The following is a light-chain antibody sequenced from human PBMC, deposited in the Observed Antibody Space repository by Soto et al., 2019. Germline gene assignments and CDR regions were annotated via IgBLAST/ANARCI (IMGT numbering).Light chain of an antibody. CDR3: SSYASSATIV. CDR2: EVS. CDR1: SSDIGSYNF. Sequence: QSALTQPASVSGSPGQSITISCTGTSSDIGSYNFVSWYQHYPGKVPKLMIYEVSYRPSGVSDRFSGSKSGNTASLTVSGLQADDEADYYCSSYASSATIVFGGGTKLTVL. J-gene: IGLJ3*02. V-gene: IGLV2-14*01.